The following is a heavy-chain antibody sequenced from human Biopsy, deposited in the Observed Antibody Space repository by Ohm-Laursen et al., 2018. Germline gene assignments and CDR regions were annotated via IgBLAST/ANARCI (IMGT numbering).Heavy chain of an antibody. Sequence: SVKVSCKASGYTFTSYDITWVRQASGQGPEWIGWLNPVSGNSNFGQKFRGRVTVTSDTSISTAYMELSGLTSDDTATYYCGRTVRNQLLTDPWGQGTLVTVTS. J-gene: IGHJ5*02. CDR3: GRTVRNQLLTDP. CDR1: GYTFTSYD. V-gene: IGHV1-8*01. CDR2: LNPVSGNS. D-gene: IGHD1-7*01.